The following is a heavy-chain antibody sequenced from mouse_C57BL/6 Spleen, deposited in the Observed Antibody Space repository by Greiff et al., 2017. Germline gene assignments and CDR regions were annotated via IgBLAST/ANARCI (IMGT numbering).Heavy chain of an antibody. D-gene: IGHD3-2*02. CDR3: ARDDGSGYVDFYD. Sequence: EVQVVESGGGLVKPGGSLKLSCAASGFTFSSYAMTWVRQTPEKRLEWVATISDGGSYTYYPDNVKGRVTITRDNAKNNLYLQLSHLKSEDSAMYYCARDDGSGYVDFYDWGKGTTLTVSS. CDR1: GFTFSSYA. V-gene: IGHV5-4*01. J-gene: IGHJ2*01. CDR2: ISDGGSYT.